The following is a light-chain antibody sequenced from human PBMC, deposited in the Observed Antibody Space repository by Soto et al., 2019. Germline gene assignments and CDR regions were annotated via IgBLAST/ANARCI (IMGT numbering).Light chain of an antibody. CDR2: GAS. V-gene: IGKV3-20*01. CDR1: QSVSSTY. Sequence: EILLTQSPGTLALSPGERATLSCRASQSVSSTYLAWYQQKPGQAPRLLIFGASIRDTGIPERCSGSGSGTDFTLTISRLESEDFEVYYCQQYGGSPVTFGQGTKVDIK. CDR3: QQYGGSPVT. J-gene: IGKJ1*01.